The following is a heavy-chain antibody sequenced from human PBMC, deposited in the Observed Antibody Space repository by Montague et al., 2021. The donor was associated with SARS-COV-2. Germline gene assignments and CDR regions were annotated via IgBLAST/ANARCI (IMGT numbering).Heavy chain of an antibody. CDR2: VCYGGST. V-gene: IGHV4-39*01. J-gene: IGHJ3*01. CDR1: SDSISSRSYC. CDR3: ARRRDRSTVVSPAVFGA. Sequence: SETLSPTCTVSSDSISSRSYCWAWIRQPPGKGLEWIGNVCYGGSTYYNLSLKSRVTMSLETSKRQFSLTLYCVTVADTAVYYCARRRDRSTVVSPAVFGAWGQGTMVSVSS. D-gene: IGHD4-23*01.